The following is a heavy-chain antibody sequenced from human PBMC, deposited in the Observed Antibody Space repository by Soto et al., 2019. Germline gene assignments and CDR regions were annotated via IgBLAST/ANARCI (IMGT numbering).Heavy chain of an antibody. D-gene: IGHD3-16*01. Sequence: ASVKVSCKASGYTFTNYGISWVRQAPGQRLEWMGWINAGNGHTQYSQRFQGRVTITRDTSANIAYMEVSSLRSEDTALYYCAREQSGEIMTMTDAFDIWGQGTMVTVSS. V-gene: IGHV1-3*01. CDR3: AREQSGEIMTMTDAFDI. CDR1: GYTFTNYG. J-gene: IGHJ3*02. CDR2: INAGNGHT.